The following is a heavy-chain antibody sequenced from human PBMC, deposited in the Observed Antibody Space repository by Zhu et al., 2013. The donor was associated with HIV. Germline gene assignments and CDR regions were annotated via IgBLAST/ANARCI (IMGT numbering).Heavy chain of an antibody. CDR3: AREGFHDNGDYVPYYYYYNGMDV. CDR2: ISAYNGNT. D-gene: IGHD4-17*01. Sequence: QVQLVQSGAEVKKPGASVKVSCKASDYSFTSYGISWVRQAPGQGLEWMGWISAYNGNTKYAQKFQGRVTMSTDTSTSTAYMEVRSLRSDDTAVYYCAREGFHDNGDYVPYYYYYNGMDVWGQGTTVTVSS. J-gene: IGHJ6*02. V-gene: IGHV1-18*01. CDR1: DYSFTSYG.